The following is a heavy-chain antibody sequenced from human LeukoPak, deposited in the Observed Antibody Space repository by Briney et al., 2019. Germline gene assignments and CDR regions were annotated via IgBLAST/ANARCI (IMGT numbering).Heavy chain of an antibody. CDR3: ARTSTYYDFWSGYRDFDY. J-gene: IGHJ4*02. CDR1: GGSISSGDYY. Sequence: SETLSLTCTVSGGSISSGDYYWSWIRQPPGKGLEWIGYIYYSGSTYYNPSLKSRVTISLDTSKNQFSLNLSSVTAADTAVYYCARTSTYYDFWSGYRDFDYWDQGTLVTVSS. CDR2: IYYSGST. D-gene: IGHD3-3*01. V-gene: IGHV4-30-4*08.